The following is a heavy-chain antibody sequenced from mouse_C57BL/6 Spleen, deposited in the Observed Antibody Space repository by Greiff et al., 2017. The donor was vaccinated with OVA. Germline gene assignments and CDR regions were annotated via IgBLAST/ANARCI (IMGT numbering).Heavy chain of an antibody. CDR2: ISDGGSYT. V-gene: IGHV5-4*01. J-gene: IGHJ4*01. D-gene: IGHD2-4*01. CDR1: GFTFSSYA. CDR3: ARDLIYYDYDRLYYYAMDY. Sequence: EVKVVESGGGLVKPGGSLKLSCAASGFTFSSYAMSWVRQTPEKRLEWVATISDGGSYTYYPDNVKGRFTISRDNAKNNLYLQMSHLKSEDTAMYYCARDLIYYDYDRLYYYAMDYWGQGTSVTVSS.